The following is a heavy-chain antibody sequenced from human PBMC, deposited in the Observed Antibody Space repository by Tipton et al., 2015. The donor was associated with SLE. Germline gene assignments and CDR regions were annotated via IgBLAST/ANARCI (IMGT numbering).Heavy chain of an antibody. J-gene: IGHJ6*03. Sequence: LRLSCTVSGDSITSHYWSWIRQPPERGLEWIGSIHNSGSTKYNPPLKSRVTISVDTSKNQFSLKLTSVTAADTAVYYCARYYYYNYYMDVWGKGTTVTVSS. CDR1: GDSITSHY. CDR3: ARYYYYNYYMDV. CDR2: IHNSGST. V-gene: IGHV4-59*08.